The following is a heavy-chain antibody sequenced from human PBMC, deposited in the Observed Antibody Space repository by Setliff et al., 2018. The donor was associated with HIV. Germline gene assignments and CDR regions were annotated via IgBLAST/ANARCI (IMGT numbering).Heavy chain of an antibody. V-gene: IGHV1-3*01. CDR2: INAGNGNT. Sequence: VKVSCKASGYTFTSYAMHWVRQAPGQRLEWMGWINAGNGNTKYSQKFQGRVTITRDTSASTAYMELSSLRSEDTAVYYCARGVPYGYYFDYWGQGTLVTVSS. CDR1: GYTFTSYA. D-gene: IGHD2-8*01. CDR3: ARGVPYGYYFDY. J-gene: IGHJ4*01.